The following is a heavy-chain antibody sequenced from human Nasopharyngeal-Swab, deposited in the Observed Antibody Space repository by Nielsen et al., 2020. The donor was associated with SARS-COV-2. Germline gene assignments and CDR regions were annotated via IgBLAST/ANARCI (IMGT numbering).Heavy chain of an antibody. D-gene: IGHD6-6*01. CDR2: IYTSGST. V-gene: IGHV4-61*02. CDR3: AREFSSSYDYYYYMDV. Sequence: SETLSLTCTVSGGSISSGSYYWSWIRQHAGKGLEWIGRIYTSGSTNYNPSLKRRVTISVDTSKNQFSLQPSSVTAADTAVYYCAREFSSSYDYYYYMDVWGKGTTVTVSS. J-gene: IGHJ6*03. CDR1: GGSISSGSYY.